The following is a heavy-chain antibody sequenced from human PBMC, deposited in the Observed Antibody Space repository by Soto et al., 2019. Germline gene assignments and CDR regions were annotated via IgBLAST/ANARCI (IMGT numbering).Heavy chain of an antibody. CDR3: AREDRGYFDY. CDR2: ISYDGSNK. J-gene: IGHJ4*02. V-gene: IGHV3-30-3*01. CDR1: GFTFSSYA. Sequence: GGSLRLSCAASGFTFSSYAMHWVRQAPGKGLEWVAVISYDGSNKYYADSVKGRFTISRDNSKNTLYLQMNSLRAEDTAVYYCAREDRGYFDYWGQGTLVTVSS. D-gene: IGHD2-15*01.